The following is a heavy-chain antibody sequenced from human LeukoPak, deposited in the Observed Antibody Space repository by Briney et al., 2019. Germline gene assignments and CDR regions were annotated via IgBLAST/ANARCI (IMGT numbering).Heavy chain of an antibody. Sequence: PGGSLRLSCAASGFTFSNYAISWVRQAPGKGLDWVSTIGGSGAKTFYADSVKGRFTISRDNSQNTVHLQMNALGAEDTAVYYCAKDPGLFSRGWDGDFWGQGTQVTASS. CDR2: IGGSGAKT. J-gene: IGHJ4*02. V-gene: IGHV3-23*01. CDR3: AKDPGLFSRGWDGDF. D-gene: IGHD6-19*01. CDR1: GFTFSNYA.